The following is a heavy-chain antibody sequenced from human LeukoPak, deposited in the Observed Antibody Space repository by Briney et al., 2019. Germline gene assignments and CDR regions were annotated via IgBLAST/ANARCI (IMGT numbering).Heavy chain of an antibody. V-gene: IGHV4-61*02. D-gene: IGHD2-21*01. Sequence: SETLSLTCTVSGGSISSGSYYWSWIRQPAGKGLEWIGRIYTSGSTHYNPSLKSRVTISVDTSKNQFSLKLSSVTAADTAVYYCARDQVNYFDYWGQGTLVTVSS. CDR3: ARDQVNYFDY. J-gene: IGHJ4*02. CDR2: IYTSGST. CDR1: GGSISSGSYY.